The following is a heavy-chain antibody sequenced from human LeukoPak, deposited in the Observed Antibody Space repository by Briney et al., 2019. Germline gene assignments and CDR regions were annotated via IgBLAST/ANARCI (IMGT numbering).Heavy chain of an antibody. V-gene: IGHV3-30*04. Sequence: GIPLRLPCTASGYPFSSYAMHWVRQAPGKALGGVTLISYDGSNKYYTDSVKGRFTSARDNSKNTLYRQMNSVSADDTAVYYCAREEPSEQWLVRGYFHHWGQGTLVTVSS. CDR1: GYPFSSYA. J-gene: IGHJ1*01. CDR3: AREEPSEQWLVRGYFHH. CDR2: ISYDGSNK. D-gene: IGHD6-19*01.